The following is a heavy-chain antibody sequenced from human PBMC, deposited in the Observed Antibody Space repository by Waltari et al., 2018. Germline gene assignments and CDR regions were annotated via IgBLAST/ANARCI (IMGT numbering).Heavy chain of an antibody. Sequence: QVQLQQWGAGLLKPSETLSLPCAVYGGSFSGYYWSWIRQPPGKGLEWIGEINHSGSTNYNPSLKSRVTISVDTSKNQFSLKLSSVTAADTAVYYCARGSVTTGGFDYWGQGTLVTVSS. D-gene: IGHD4-17*01. CDR1: GGSFSGYY. CDR3: ARGSVTTGGFDY. J-gene: IGHJ4*02. V-gene: IGHV4-34*01. CDR2: INHSGST.